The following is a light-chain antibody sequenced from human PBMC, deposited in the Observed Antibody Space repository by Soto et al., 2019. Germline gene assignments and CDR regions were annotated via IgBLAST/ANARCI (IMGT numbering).Light chain of an antibody. Sequence: DIQMTQSPSTLSASVGDRVTITCRASQSISNWLAWYQQRPGKAPKLLIYKASSLESGVPSRFSGSGSGTEFPLTISSLQPDDFATYYCQQYKSYWYTFGQGTRLEIK. CDR3: QQYKSYWYT. CDR1: QSISNW. CDR2: KAS. V-gene: IGKV1-5*03. J-gene: IGKJ2*01.